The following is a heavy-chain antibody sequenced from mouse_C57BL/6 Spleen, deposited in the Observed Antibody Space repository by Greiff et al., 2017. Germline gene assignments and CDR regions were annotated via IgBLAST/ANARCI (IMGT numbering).Heavy chain of an antibody. Sequence: VQLQQSGPELVKPGASVKISCKASGYSFTGYFMNWVMQSPGKGLEWIGRINPYNGDTFYNQKFKGKATLTVDKSSSTAYMELRSLTSEDSAVYYCARSGFDYWGQGTTLTVSS. J-gene: IGHJ2*01. CDR3: ARSGFDY. V-gene: IGHV1-20*01. D-gene: IGHD3-1*01. CDR1: GYSFTGYF. CDR2: INPYNGDT.